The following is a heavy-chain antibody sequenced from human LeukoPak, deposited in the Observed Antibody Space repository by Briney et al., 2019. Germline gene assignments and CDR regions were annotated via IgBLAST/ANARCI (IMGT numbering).Heavy chain of an antibody. J-gene: IGHJ4*02. D-gene: IGHD3-16*02. V-gene: IGHV3-20*04. CDR2: INWNGGST. Sequence: GGSLRLSCAASGFTFDDYGMSWVRQAPGKGLEWVSGINWNGGSTGYADSVKGRFTISRDNSKNTLYLQMNSLRAEDTAVYYCAKDPPYDYVWGSYRHLDYWGQGTLVTVSS. CDR3: AKDPPYDYVWGSYRHLDY. CDR1: GFTFDDYG.